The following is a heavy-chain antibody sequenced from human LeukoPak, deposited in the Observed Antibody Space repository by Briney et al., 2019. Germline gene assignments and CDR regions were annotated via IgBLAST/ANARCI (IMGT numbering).Heavy chain of an antibody. D-gene: IGHD6-19*01. CDR1: GFTFSNYW. CDR3: ARRGAIAVPVFWFDP. CDR2: IKQDGSEK. V-gene: IGHV3-7*01. J-gene: IGHJ5*02. Sequence: GGSLRLSCAASGFTFSNYWMHWVRQAPGKGLEWVANIKQDGSEKYYLDSLEGRFTISRDNAKNSVYLQINRLRAEDTAVYYCARRGAIAVPVFWFDPWGQGTLVIVSS.